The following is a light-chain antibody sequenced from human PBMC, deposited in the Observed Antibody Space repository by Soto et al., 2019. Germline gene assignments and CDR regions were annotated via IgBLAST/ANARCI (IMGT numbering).Light chain of an antibody. V-gene: IGLV2-14*02. CDR2: EGS. J-gene: IGLJ1*01. CDR3: SSYTSSSTYV. CDR1: SSDVGSYNL. Sequence: QSALTQPASVSGSPGQSITISCTGTSSDVGSYNLVSWYQQHPGEAPKLMILEGSKRPSGVSNRFSGSKSGNTASLTISGLQAEDEADYYCSSYTSSSTYVFGTGTKLTVL.